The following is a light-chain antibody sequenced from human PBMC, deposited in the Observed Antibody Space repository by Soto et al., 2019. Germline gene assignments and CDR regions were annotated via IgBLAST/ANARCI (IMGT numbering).Light chain of an antibody. CDR1: QSISSY. CDR2: AAS. J-gene: IGKJ4*01. V-gene: IGKV1-39*01. Sequence: DIQMTQSPSSLSASVGVRVTITCRASQSISSYLNWYQQKPGKAPKLLIYAASSLQSGVPSRFSGSGSGTDFTLTISSLQPEDFATYYCQQSYNNPLTFGGGTKVEIK. CDR3: QQSYNNPLT.